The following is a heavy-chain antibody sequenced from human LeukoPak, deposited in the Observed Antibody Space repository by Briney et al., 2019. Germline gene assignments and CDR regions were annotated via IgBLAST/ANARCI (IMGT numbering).Heavy chain of an antibody. V-gene: IGHV4-59*12. Sequence: SETLSLTCTVSGGSISSYYWSWIRQPPGKGLEWIGYIYYSGSTNYNPSLKSRVTMSVDTSKNQFSLKLSSVTAADTAVYYCAREDTAIPFDYWGQGTLVTVSS. CDR2: IYYSGST. J-gene: IGHJ4*02. D-gene: IGHD5-18*01. CDR3: AREDTAIPFDY. CDR1: GGSISSYY.